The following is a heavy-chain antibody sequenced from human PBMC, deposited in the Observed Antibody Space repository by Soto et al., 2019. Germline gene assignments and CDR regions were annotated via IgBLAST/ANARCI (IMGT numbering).Heavy chain of an antibody. J-gene: IGHJ6*02. V-gene: IGHV1-18*04. D-gene: IGHD4-17*01. CDR2: ISAYNGNT. CDR3: ARDHDYGDYVLVYYYGMDV. Sequence: ASVKVSCKASGYTFTSYGISWVRQAPGQGLEWMGWISAYNGNTNYAQKLQGRVTMTTDTSTSTAYMELRSLRSDDTAVYYCARDHDYGDYVLVYYYGMDVWGQGTTVTGSS. CDR1: GYTFTSYG.